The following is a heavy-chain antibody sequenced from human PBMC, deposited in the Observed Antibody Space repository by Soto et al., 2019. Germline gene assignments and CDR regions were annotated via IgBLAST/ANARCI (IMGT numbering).Heavy chain of an antibody. CDR2: ISSNGGTT. D-gene: IGHD1-7*01. CDR1: GFTFSSYD. Sequence: EVQLAESGGGMVQPGGSLRLSCVASGFTFSSYDMHWVRQAPGKGLEYVSSISSNGGTTYYGYSVKGRFTISRDNSKHTLYLQMGSLRAEDMAVYYCVRRVAGNYDYWGQGTLVTVSS. J-gene: IGHJ4*02. V-gene: IGHV3-64*01. CDR3: VRRVAGNYDY.